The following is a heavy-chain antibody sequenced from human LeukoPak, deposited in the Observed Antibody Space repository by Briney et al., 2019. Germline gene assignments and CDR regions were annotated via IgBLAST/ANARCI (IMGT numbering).Heavy chain of an antibody. Sequence: GASVKVSCKASGYTFTSCAMHWVRQAPGQRLEWMGRINAGNGNTKYSQEFQGRVTITRDTSASTAYMELSSLRSEDTAVYYCARATKLTKGFDPWGQGTLVTVSS. CDR2: INAGNGNT. J-gene: IGHJ5*02. D-gene: IGHD3-9*01. CDR3: ARATKLTKGFDP. V-gene: IGHV1-3*03. CDR1: GYTFTSCA.